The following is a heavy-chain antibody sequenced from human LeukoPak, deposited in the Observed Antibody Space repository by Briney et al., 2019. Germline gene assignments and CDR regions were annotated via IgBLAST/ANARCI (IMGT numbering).Heavy chain of an antibody. CDR2: ISWNSGSI. V-gene: IGHV3-9*01. J-gene: IGHJ6*03. D-gene: IGHD2-15*01. Sequence: PGGSLRLACAASGFTFDDYAMHWVRQAPGKGLEWVSGISWNSGSIGYADSVKGRFTISRDNAKNTLYLQMNSLRAEDTAVYYCARDGGSPDYYYMDVWGKGTTVTVSS. CDR1: GFTFDDYA. CDR3: ARDGGSPDYYYMDV.